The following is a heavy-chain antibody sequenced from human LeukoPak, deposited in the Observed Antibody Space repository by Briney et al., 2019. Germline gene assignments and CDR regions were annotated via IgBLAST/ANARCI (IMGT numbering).Heavy chain of an antibody. Sequence: PGGSLRLSCAASGFTFSSYWMSWVRQAPGKGLEWVAIISYDGSNKYYADSVKDRFTISRDNSKNTVYLQMNSLRADDTAVYYCARGSLVYSDYWGQGTLVTVSS. CDR3: ARGSLVYSDY. CDR1: GFTFSSYW. D-gene: IGHD2-8*01. J-gene: IGHJ4*02. V-gene: IGHV3-30-3*01. CDR2: ISYDGSNK.